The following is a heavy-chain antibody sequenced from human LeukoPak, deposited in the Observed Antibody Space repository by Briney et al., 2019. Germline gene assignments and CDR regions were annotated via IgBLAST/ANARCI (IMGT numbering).Heavy chain of an antibody. CDR2: FDPEDGET. D-gene: IGHD3-10*01. V-gene: IGHV1-24*01. CDR1: GYTLTELS. J-gene: IGHJ5*02. Sequence: GASVKVSCKVSGYTLTELSMHWVRQAPGKGLEWMGGFDPEDGETIYAQKFQGRVTMTEDTSTDTAYMELSSLRSEATAVYYCATGRITMVRGVRNWFDPWGQGTLVTVSS. CDR3: ATGRITMVRGVRNWFDP.